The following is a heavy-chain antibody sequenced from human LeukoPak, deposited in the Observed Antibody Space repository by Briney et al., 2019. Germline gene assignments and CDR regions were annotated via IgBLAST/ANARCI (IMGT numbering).Heavy chain of an antibody. V-gene: IGHV3-30*03. Sequence: PGRSLRLSCAASGFTFSSYGMHWVRQAPGKGLEWVAVISYDGSNKYYADSVKGRFTISRDNAKNTLYLQMNSLRAEDTAVYYCARWGDYGDYPYYYYGMDVWGQGTTVTVSS. D-gene: IGHD4-17*01. CDR1: GFTFSSYG. CDR2: ISYDGSNK. J-gene: IGHJ6*02. CDR3: ARWGDYGDYPYYYYGMDV.